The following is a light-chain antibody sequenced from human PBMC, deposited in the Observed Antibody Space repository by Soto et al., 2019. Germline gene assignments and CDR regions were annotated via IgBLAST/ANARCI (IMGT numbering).Light chain of an antibody. CDR3: QHLNSYPYT. V-gene: IGKV1-17*01. CDR1: QRVSTY. CDR2: AAS. J-gene: IGKJ2*01. Sequence: DIQMTQSPSSLSASVGDRVTITCRASQRVSTYLNWYQQKPEKAPKLLIYAASSLQSGVPSRFSGSGSGTEFTLTISSLQPEDFVTYHCQHLNSYPYTFGQGTKVDIK.